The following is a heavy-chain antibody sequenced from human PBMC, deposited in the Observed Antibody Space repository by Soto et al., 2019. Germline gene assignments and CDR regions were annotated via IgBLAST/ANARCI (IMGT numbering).Heavy chain of an antibody. J-gene: IGHJ4*02. V-gene: IGHV1-69*06. CDR1: GGTFSDYS. CDR2: IIPVFATP. Sequence: QVHLVQSGAEVKKPGSAVKVSCKASGGTFSDYSINWLRQAPGQGLEWMGGIIPVFATPNYAKKFQGRVTITADKSTRTAYVALSTLRSEDTAIYFCARDPASGANSGLGLVDYWGQVTLVTVAS. D-gene: IGHD3-16*01. CDR3: ARDPASGANSGLGLVDY.